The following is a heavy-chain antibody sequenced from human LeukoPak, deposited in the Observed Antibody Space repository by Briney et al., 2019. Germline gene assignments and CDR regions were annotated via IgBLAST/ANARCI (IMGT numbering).Heavy chain of an antibody. CDR2: ISGSGGST. J-gene: IGHJ4*02. CDR3: AKDGAKRDGG. D-gene: IGHD5-24*01. CDR1: GFTFSSYA. Sequence: GGSLTLSCAASGFTFSSYAMSWVRQAPGKGLEWVSAISGSGGSTYYADSVKGRFTISRDNSKNTLYLQMNSVRAEDTAVYYCAKDGAKRDGGWGQGTLVTVSS. V-gene: IGHV3-23*01.